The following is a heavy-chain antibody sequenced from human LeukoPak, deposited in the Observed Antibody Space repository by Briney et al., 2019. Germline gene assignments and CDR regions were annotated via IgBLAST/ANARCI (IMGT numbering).Heavy chain of an antibody. CDR3: ARVDYDSSGSFPIVY. CDR2: LNSGGST. V-gene: IGHV3-66*01. CDR1: GITVSSNY. J-gene: IGHJ4*02. D-gene: IGHD3-22*01. Sequence: GGSLRLSCAASGITVSSNYMNWVRQAPGKGLEWVSALNSGGSTYYADSVKGRFTISRDSSKNTLYLKMNSLRVEDTAVYYCARVDYDSSGSFPIVYWGEGALVTVSS.